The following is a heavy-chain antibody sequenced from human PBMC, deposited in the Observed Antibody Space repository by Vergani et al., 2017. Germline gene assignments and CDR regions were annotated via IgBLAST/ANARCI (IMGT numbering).Heavy chain of an antibody. CDR1: GGTFSSYA. J-gene: IGHJ6*02. CDR2: IIPSFGTA. D-gene: IGHD2-2*03. V-gene: IGHV1-69*18. CDR3: ASLMDIVVVPAAYHYGMDV. Sequence: QVQLVQSGAEVKKPGSSVKVSCKASGGTFSSYAISWVRQAPGQGLEWMGRIIPSFGTANYAQKFQGRVTITADESTSTAYMELSSLRSEDTAGYYCASLMDIVVVPAAYHYGMDVWGQGTTVTVSS.